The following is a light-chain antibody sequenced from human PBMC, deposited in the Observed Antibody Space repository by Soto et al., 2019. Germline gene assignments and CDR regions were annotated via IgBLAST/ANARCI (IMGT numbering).Light chain of an antibody. CDR2: DVS. V-gene: IGLV2-11*01. CDR1: IGDVGGYNF. J-gene: IGLJ3*02. CDR3: YSYGGSDTWV. Sequence: QSALTQPRSVSGSPGQSVTISCTGTIGDVGGYNFVSWYQQHPGKAPTLMIFDVSQRPSGGPDRFSGSKSGNTASLTISGLQADDEAGYYCYSYGGSDTWVFGGGTKLTV.